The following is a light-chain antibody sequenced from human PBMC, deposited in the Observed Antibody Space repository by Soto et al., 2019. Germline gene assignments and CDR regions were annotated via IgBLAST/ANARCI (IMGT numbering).Light chain of an antibody. Sequence: EIVITQSPATLSVSTGERATIAYSASQSVSGNLAWYQQNPGQAPRLLIYGASTRSNGIPARFRGSGSGTDFTLTISSLQCEDFALYYCQQYNTWPPTLGQGTRLELK. CDR3: QQYNTWPPT. CDR1: QSVSGN. CDR2: GAS. J-gene: IGKJ5*01. V-gene: IGKV3-15*01.